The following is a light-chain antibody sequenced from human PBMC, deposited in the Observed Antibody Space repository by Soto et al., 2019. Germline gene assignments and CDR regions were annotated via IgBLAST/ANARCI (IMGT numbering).Light chain of an antibody. CDR1: SSDVGSYNL. J-gene: IGLJ1*01. Sequence: QSALTQPASASGSPGQSITISCTGTSSDVGSYNLVSWYQQHPGKAPKLMIYEVSKRPSGVSNRFSGSKSGNTASLTISGLQAEDEADYYCCSYAGSSIFYVFGTGTKLTVL. CDR3: CSYAGSSIFYV. CDR2: EVS. V-gene: IGLV2-23*02.